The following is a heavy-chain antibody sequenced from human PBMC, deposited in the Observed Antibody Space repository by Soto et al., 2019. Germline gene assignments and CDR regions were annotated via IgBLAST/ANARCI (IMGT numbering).Heavy chain of an antibody. J-gene: IGHJ5*02. CDR1: GGTIRSPDW. D-gene: IGHD6-19*01. V-gene: IGHV4-4*02. CDR2: IFQSGST. CDR3: ARGRGRYSSGWSWFDP. Sequence: SETLSLTCGVSGGTIRSPDWWTWARQPPGKGLEWIGEIFQSGSTNYTPSLESRVTISVDNSKNQFSQTLTSVTAADTAVYFCARGRGRYSSGWSWFDPWGQGILVTVS.